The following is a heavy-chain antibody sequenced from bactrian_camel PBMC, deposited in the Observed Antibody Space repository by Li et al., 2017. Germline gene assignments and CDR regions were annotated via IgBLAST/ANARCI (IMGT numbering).Heavy chain of an antibody. Sequence: VLLVESGGGLVQPGGSLRLSCAASGFTFSSYAMSWVRQAPGKGLEWVSAINSDGASTFYAGSVKGRFTISRDNAKNTVYLQLNSLKTEDMAMYYCAKEGLTPFGPGFGHWGQGTQVTVS. J-gene: IGHJ4*01. CDR3: AKEGLTPFGPGFGH. D-gene: IGHD1*01. CDR2: INSDGAST. V-gene: IGHV3S40*01. CDR1: GFTFSSYA.